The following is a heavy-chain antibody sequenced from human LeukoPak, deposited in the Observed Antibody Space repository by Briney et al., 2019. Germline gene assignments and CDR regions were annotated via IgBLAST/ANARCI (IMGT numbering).Heavy chain of an antibody. CDR3: ATDYYYGSGSFFT. D-gene: IGHD3-10*01. CDR2: IYSGGGT. J-gene: IGHJ5*02. Sequence: GGSLRLSCAASGFTVSSNYVSWVRQAPGKGLEWVSVIYSGGGTFYADSVKGRFTISRDNSKNTLYLQMNSLRAEDTAVYYCATDYYYGSGSFFTWGQGTLVTVSS. CDR1: GFTVSSNY. V-gene: IGHV3-66*01.